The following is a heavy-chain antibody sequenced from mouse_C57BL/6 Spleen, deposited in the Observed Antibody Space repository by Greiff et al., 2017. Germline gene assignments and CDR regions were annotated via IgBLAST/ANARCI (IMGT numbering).Heavy chain of an antibody. CDR3: ARSSYRDYAMDY. V-gene: IGHV1-52*01. D-gene: IGHD2-14*01. CDR1: GYTFTSYW. J-gene: IGHJ4*01. Sequence: QVQLQQPGAELVRPGSSVKLSCKASGYTFTSYWMHWVKQRPIQGLEWIGNIDPSDSETHYNQKFKDKATLTVDKSSSTAYMQLSSLTSEDSAVYYCARSSYRDYAMDYWGQGTSGTVSS. CDR2: IDPSDSET.